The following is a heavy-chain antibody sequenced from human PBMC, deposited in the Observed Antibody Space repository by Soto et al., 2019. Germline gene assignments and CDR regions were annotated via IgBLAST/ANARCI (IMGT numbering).Heavy chain of an antibody. CDR3: AILQTGTKYYFDY. V-gene: IGHV3-9*01. CDR2: ISWNSGSI. J-gene: IGHJ4*02. D-gene: IGHD1-7*01. CDR1: GFTFDDYA. Sequence: EVQLVESGGGLAQPGRSLRLSCAASGFTFDDYAMHWVRQAPGKGLEWVSGISWNSGSIGYADSVKGRFTISKDNAKNYLYLKMNSRRGEDTALYYCAILQTGTKYYFDYWGQGTMVTVSS.